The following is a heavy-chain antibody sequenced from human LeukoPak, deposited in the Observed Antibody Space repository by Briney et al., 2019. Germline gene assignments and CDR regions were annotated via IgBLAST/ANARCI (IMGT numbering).Heavy chain of an antibody. D-gene: IGHD5-18*01. CDR2: ISGSGGST. CDR1: GFTFSSYA. V-gene: IGHV3-23*01. Sequence: PGGSLRLSCAASGFTFSSYAMSWVRQAPGKGLEWVSAISGSGGSTYYADSVKGRFTISRDNSKNTLYLQMNSLRAEDTAVYYCAKIKGGYSYGSLDYCYYGMDVWGQGTTVTVSS. J-gene: IGHJ6*02. CDR3: AKIKGGYSYGSLDYCYYGMDV.